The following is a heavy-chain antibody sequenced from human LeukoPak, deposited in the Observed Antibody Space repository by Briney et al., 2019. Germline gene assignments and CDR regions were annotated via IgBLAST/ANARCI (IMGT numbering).Heavy chain of an antibody. D-gene: IGHD3-22*01. CDR3: ARTLDSSGYYYDY. Sequence: KTSETLSLTCTVSGGSISSGDYYWTWIHQPPGKGLEWIGYISYSGSTYYNPSLKSRVTISLDTSKNQFSLKLSSVTAADTAVYYCARTLDSSGYYYDYWGQGTLVTVSS. CDR1: GGSISSGDYY. J-gene: IGHJ4*02. V-gene: IGHV4-30-4*01. CDR2: ISYSGST.